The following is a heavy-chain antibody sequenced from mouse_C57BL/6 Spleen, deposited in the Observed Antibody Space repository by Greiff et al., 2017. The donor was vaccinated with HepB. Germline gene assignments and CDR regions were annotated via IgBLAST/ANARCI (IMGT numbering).Heavy chain of an antibody. V-gene: IGHV6-6*01. J-gene: IGHJ2*01. CDR3: TRWLDSNYDVFDY. CDR1: GFTFSDAW. CDR2: IRNKANNHAT. D-gene: IGHD2-5*01. Sequence: EVQLQESGGGLVQPGGSMKLSCAASGFTFSDAWMDWVRQSPEKGLEWVAEIRNKANNHATYYAESVKGRFTISRDDSKSSVYLQMNSLRAEDTGIYYCTRWLDSNYDVFDYWGQGTTLTVSS.